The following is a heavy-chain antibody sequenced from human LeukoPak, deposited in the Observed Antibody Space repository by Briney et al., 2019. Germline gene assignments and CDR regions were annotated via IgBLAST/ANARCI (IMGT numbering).Heavy chain of an antibody. CDR1: GYTFTSYG. J-gene: IGHJ3*02. Sequence: ASVKVSCKAPGYTFTSYGISWVRKAPGQGLEWMGWISAYNGNTNYAQKLQGRVTMTTDTSTSTAYMELRSLRSDDTAVYYCARDAHYDSLRIWGQGTMVTVSS. CDR2: ISAYNGNT. V-gene: IGHV1-18*01. D-gene: IGHD3-22*01. CDR3: ARDAHYDSLRI.